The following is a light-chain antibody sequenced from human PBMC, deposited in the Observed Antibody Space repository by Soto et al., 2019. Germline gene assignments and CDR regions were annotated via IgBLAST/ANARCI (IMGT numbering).Light chain of an antibody. V-gene: IGKV1-5*01. CDR3: QQYNSYPWK. J-gene: IGKJ1*01. Sequence: DIQMTQSPSTLSASVGDRVTITCRASQTIFRWLAWYQQRPGKAPNLLISDASDLQSGVPSRFSGSGSGAEFTLTIGRLQPDDFATYYCQQYNSYPWKFGQGNKVEF. CDR1: QTIFRW. CDR2: DAS.